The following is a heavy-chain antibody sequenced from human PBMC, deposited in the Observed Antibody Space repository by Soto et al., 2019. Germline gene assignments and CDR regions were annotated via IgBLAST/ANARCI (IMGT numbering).Heavy chain of an antibody. CDR1: GFTFSSYA. CDR2: ISGSGGST. D-gene: IGHD2-21*01. Sequence: GGSLRLSCAASGFTFSSYAMSWVRQAPGKGLEWVSAISGSGGSTYYADSVKGRFTISRDNSKNTLYLQMNSLRAEDTAVYYCAKDLFLDPPGSNPNYYYGMDVWGQGTTVTVSS. CDR3: AKDLFLDPPGSNPNYYYGMDV. J-gene: IGHJ6*02. V-gene: IGHV3-23*01.